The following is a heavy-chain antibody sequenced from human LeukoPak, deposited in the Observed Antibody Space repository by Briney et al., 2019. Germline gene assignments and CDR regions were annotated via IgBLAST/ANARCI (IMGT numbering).Heavy chain of an antibody. D-gene: IGHD4-17*01. CDR1: GFTFSSYW. CDR3: AREGPSVTPYY. J-gene: IGHJ4*02. V-gene: IGHV3-7*01. CDR2: IKQDGSEK. Sequence: GESLQISCAASGFTFSSYWMHWVRQAPGKGLEWVANIKQDGSEKYYVDSVKGRFTISRDNAKNSLYLQMNSLRAEDTAVYYCAREGPSVTPYYWGQGTLVTVSS.